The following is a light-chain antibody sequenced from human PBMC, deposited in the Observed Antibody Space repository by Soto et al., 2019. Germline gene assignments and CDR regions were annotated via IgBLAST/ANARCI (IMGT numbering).Light chain of an antibody. CDR1: QAISST. CDR3: QQFNSYPLT. V-gene: IGKV1-13*02. J-gene: IGKJ4*01. Sequence: AIQLTQSPSSLSASVGDRVTITCRASQAISSTLAGYHQKPGKALKLRIYDASSLQSGVPSRFSGSGSGTDFTLTVSSLQPEDFGTYYCQQFNSYPLTFGGGTKVEI. CDR2: DAS.